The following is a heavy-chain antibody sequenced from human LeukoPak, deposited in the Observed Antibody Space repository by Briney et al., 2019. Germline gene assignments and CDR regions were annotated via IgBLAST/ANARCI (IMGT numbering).Heavy chain of an antibody. V-gene: IGHV3-7*01. Sequence: PGGSLRLSCAASGFTFSSYWMSWVRQVPGQGLEWVANIQPDGSEKYYVDSVKGRFTISRDNANNSLYLQMNSLRAEDTAVYYCARGGFYSDSSGYYANYWGQGTLVTVSS. D-gene: IGHD3-22*01. CDR3: ARGGFYSDSSGYYANY. CDR1: GFTFSSYW. J-gene: IGHJ4*02. CDR2: IQPDGSEK.